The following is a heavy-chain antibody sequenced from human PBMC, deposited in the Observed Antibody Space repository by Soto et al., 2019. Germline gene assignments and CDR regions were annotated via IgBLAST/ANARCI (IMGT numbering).Heavy chain of an antibody. CDR1: GGSISSGGYY. V-gene: IGHV4-31*03. CDR2: IYYSGST. D-gene: IGHD3-10*01. Sequence: SETLSLTCTVSGGSISSGGYYWSWIRQHPGKGLEWIGYIYYSGSTYYNPSLKSRVTISVDTSKNQFSLKLSSVTAADTSVYYCARDSNYYGSGLALAVWGHGTTVTVSS. J-gene: IGHJ6*02. CDR3: ARDSNYYGSGLALAV.